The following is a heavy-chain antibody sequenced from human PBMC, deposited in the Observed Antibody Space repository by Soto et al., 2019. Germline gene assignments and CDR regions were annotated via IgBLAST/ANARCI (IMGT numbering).Heavy chain of an antibody. CDR3: ARRGLSRDNDFWTTGNYYYYGMDV. Sequence: PSETLSLTCAVSGGSISSSNWWSWVRQPPGKGLEWIGEIYHSGSTNYNPSLKSRVTISVDKSKNQFSLKLSSVTAADTAVYYCARRGLSRDNDFWTTGNYYYYGMDVWGQGTTVTVSS. CDR2: IYHSGST. CDR1: GGSISSSNW. J-gene: IGHJ6*02. V-gene: IGHV4-4*02. D-gene: IGHD3-3*01.